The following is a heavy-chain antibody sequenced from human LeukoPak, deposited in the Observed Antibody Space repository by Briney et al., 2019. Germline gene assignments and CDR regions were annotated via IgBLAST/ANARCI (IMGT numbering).Heavy chain of an antibody. J-gene: IGHJ3*02. CDR3: ARGGPRAYDFWSGYYPLDAFDI. CDR2: IYYSGST. V-gene: IGHV4-59*01. D-gene: IGHD3-3*01. Sequence: SETLSLTCTVSGGSISSYYWSWIRQPPGKGLEWIGYIYYSGSTNYNPSLKSRVTISVDTSENQFSLKLSSVTAADTAVYYCARGGPRAYDFWSGYYPLDAFDIWGQGTMVTVSS. CDR1: GGSISSYY.